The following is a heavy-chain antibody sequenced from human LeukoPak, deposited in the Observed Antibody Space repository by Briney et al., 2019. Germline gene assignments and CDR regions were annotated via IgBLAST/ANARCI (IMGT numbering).Heavy chain of an antibody. CDR3: ARGASGWYRFPDY. Sequence: GGSLRLSCAASGLTFSSYWMSWVRQAPGKGLEWGANIKQDGSEKYYVDSVKGRFTISRDNGKNSLYLQMNSLRAEDTAVYYCARGASGWYRFPDYWGQGTLVTVSS. D-gene: IGHD6-19*01. V-gene: IGHV3-7*01. CDR1: GLTFSSYW. J-gene: IGHJ4*02. CDR2: IKQDGSEK.